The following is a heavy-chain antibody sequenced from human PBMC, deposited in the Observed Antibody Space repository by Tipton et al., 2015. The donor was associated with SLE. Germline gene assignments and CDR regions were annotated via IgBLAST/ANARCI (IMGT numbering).Heavy chain of an antibody. CDR1: GGSISRYY. CDR2: IYTGGNT. Sequence: GLVKPSETLSLTCTVSGGSISRYYWGWIRQPAGKGLEWIGRIYTGGNTKYNPSLESRVTLSVDASKDQFSLRLTSVTAADTAVYYCASSGYSTGPGAFDFWGQGTLVTVSS. V-gene: IGHV4-4*07. J-gene: IGHJ3*01. D-gene: IGHD6-19*01. CDR3: ASSGYSTGPGAFDF.